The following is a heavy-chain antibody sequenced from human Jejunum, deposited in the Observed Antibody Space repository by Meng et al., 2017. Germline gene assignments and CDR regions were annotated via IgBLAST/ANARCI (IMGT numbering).Heavy chain of an antibody. CDR3: ARDGDTYVGGYYFDY. Sequence: QVQLVQSGAEVKKPGSSVTGSCKASGGNFSTYTINWVRQAPGQGLEWMGKIVPVLGLADYEKKFQGRVTITAERSTSTAYMELSSLRSEDTAMYYCARDGDTYVGGYYFDYWGQGTLVTVSS. V-gene: IGHV1-69*08. CDR1: GGNFSTYT. J-gene: IGHJ4*02. CDR2: IVPVLGLA. D-gene: IGHD5-18*01.